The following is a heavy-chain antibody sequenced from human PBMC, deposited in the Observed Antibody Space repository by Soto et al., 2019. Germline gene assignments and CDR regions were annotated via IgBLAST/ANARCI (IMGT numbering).Heavy chain of an antibody. CDR2: VSYSGGT. Sequence: SETLSLTCTVSGGSISSGPYFWGWIRQPPGKGLEWIASVSYSGGTYYNPSLKSRVTISVDTSKKQFSLNLTSVTAADTAFYYCSRRAPEGFDPWGQGTQVTVSS. CDR3: SRRAPEGFDP. V-gene: IGHV4-39*01. J-gene: IGHJ5*02. CDR1: GGSISSGPYF.